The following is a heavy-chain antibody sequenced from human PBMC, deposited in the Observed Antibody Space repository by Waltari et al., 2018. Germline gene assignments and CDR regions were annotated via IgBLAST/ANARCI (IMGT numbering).Heavy chain of an antibody. CDR2: NNPNSGGT. V-gene: IGHV1-2*02. Sequence: QVQLVQSGAEVKKPGASVKVSCTASGYTFTGYYMHWVRQAPGQGLEWMGWNNPNSGGTNYAQKFQGRVTMTRDTSISTAYMELSRLRSDDTAVYYCARDIRYAIAVAGTHYGMDVWGQGTTVTVSS. J-gene: IGHJ6*02. D-gene: IGHD6-19*01. CDR1: GYTFTGYY. CDR3: ARDIRYAIAVAGTHYGMDV.